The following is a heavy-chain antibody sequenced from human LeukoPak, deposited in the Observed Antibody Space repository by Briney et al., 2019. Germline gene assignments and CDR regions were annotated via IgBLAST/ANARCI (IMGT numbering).Heavy chain of an antibody. D-gene: IGHD3-16*01. CDR2: IWNDGSKK. Sequence: PGGSLRLSCAASGFGFSTLGMHWARRAPGKGLEWVAVIWNDGSKKFYAESVKGRFTISRDNSQNTLYLQMNRLRAEDTAVYYCGRDSLGGDYWGQGTLVTVSS. V-gene: IGHV3-33*08. J-gene: IGHJ4*02. CDR3: GRDSLGGDY. CDR1: GFGFSTLG.